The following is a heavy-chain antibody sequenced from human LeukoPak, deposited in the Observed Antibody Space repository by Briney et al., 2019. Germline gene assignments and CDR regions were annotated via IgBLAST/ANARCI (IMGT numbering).Heavy chain of an antibody. J-gene: IGHJ4*02. CDR3: ARDRVGTKGDY. Sequence: AGGSLRLSCEVSGFNFRTYSMDWVRQAPGKGLQWVSYISAEGATIYYAEDVRGRFAISRDDAKNLLYLDMSNLRVDDTAVYYCARDRVGTKGDYWGQGTLVTVS. V-gene: IGHV3-48*01. CDR1: GFNFRTYS. D-gene: IGHD1-26*01. CDR2: ISAEGATI.